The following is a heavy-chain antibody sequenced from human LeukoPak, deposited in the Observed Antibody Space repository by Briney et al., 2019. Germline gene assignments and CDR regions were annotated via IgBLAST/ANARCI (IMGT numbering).Heavy chain of an antibody. CDR2: ISSSSGYT. D-gene: IGHD3-16*02. V-gene: IGHV3-21*01. J-gene: IGHJ4*02. Sequence: GGSLRLSCAASGFTFSSYSMNWVRQAPGKGLEWVSSISSSSGYTYYADSVKGRFTISRDNSKNSLYLQMNSLRAEDTAVYYCARDVIDEFDYWGQGTLVTVSS. CDR1: GFTFSSYS. CDR3: ARDVIDEFDY.